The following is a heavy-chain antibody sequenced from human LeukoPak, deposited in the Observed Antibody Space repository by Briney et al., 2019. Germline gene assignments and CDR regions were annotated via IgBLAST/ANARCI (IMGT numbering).Heavy chain of an antibody. CDR3: ARVRRYYDLSSRPYAFDI. J-gene: IGHJ3*02. CDR1: GGSFSGYY. V-gene: IGHV4-34*01. D-gene: IGHD3-22*01. Sequence: SETLSLTCAVYGGSFSGYYWSWIRQPPGKGLEWIGEINHSGSTNYNPSLKSRVTMSVDTSKNQFSLKLSSVTAADTAVYYCARVRRYYDLSSRPYAFDIWGQGTMVTVSS. CDR2: INHSGST.